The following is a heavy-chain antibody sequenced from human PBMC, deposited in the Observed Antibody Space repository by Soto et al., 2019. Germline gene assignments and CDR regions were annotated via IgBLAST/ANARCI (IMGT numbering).Heavy chain of an antibody. CDR2: IYYSGST. Sequence: SETLSLTCTVSGGSISSYYWSWIRQPPGKGLEWIGYIYYSGSTNYNPSLKSRVTISVDTSKNQFSLKLSSVTAADTAVYYCARVDTAMAIDYWGQGTLVTVSS. J-gene: IGHJ4*02. CDR1: GGSISSYY. V-gene: IGHV4-59*08. D-gene: IGHD5-18*01. CDR3: ARVDTAMAIDY.